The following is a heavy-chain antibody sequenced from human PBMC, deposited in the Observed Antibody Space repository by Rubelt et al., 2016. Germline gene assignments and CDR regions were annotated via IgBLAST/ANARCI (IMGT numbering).Heavy chain of an antibody. D-gene: IGHD3-22*01. J-gene: IGHJ3*02. CDR2: ISSSSSTI. Sequence: GGEWVSYISSSSSTIYYADSVKGRFTISRDNAKNSLYLQMNSLRAEDTAVYYCARDHQEYYYDSSGYYDDAFDIWGQGTMVTVSS. CDR3: ARDHQEYYYDSSGYYDDAFDI. V-gene: IGHV3-48*04.